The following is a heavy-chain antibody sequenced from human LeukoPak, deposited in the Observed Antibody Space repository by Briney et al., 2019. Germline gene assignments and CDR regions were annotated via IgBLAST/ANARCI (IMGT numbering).Heavy chain of an antibody. CDR2: IYPNSGGT. V-gene: IGHV1-2*02. Sequence: ASVKVSCRTSGYTFSGYFMHWVRQAPEQGLAWLGWIYPNSGGTKYAQKFQGSVTMTRDTPVSTIYMELSSLRSDDTAVYYCARFSVSSNFDYWGQGTLVTVPS. D-gene: IGHD1-26*01. CDR3: ARFSVSSNFDY. J-gene: IGHJ4*02. CDR1: GYTFSGYF.